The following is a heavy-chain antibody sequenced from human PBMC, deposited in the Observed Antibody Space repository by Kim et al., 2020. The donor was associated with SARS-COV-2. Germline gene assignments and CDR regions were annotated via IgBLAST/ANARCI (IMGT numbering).Heavy chain of an antibody. D-gene: IGHD6-19*01. V-gene: IGHV3-43*02. CDR3: VRGQQWLIKN. CDR2: ISRDGGEI. Sequence: GGSLRLSCAGSGFTFDHSAMHWVRQAPGKGLEWVSLISRDGGEIKYADSVKRRFTISRDNSKKSVYLQMNSLRSEDTALYYCVRGQQWLIKNWGQGTQVTVSS. J-gene: IGHJ4*02. CDR1: GFTFDHSA.